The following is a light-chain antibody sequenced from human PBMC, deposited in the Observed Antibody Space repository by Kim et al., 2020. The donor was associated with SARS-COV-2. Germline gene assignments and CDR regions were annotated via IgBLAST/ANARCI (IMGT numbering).Light chain of an antibody. V-gene: IGLV1-44*01. Sequence: QSVLTQPPSASGTPGQRVTISCSGSSSNIGSNSVNWYQHLPGTAPKLLIYSNNQRPSGVPDRFSGSKSGTSASLAISGLQSEDEADYYCAAWDDSLNRVFGGGTQLTVL. CDR3: AAWDDSLNRV. CDR2: SNN. J-gene: IGLJ3*02. CDR1: SSNIGSNS.